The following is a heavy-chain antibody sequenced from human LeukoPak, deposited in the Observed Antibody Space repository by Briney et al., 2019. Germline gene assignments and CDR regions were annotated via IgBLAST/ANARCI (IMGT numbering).Heavy chain of an antibody. J-gene: IGHJ5*02. CDR3: TRGVQLERRYYNWFDP. D-gene: IGHD1-1*01. CDR1: GYTFTRYY. V-gene: IGHV1-46*01. CDR2: INPSRGST. Sequence: ASVKVSCKASGYTFTRYYMHWVRQAPGQXLEWMGMINPSRGSTSYAQKFQGGLTTTRDTSTSTVYMELSSLRSEDTAVYYCTRGVQLERRYYNWFDPWGQGTLVTVSS.